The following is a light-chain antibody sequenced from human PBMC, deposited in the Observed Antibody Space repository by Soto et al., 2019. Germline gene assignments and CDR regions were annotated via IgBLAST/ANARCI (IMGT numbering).Light chain of an antibody. CDR1: QSVSSNY. Sequence: EIVLTQSPGTLSLYPGERATLSCRASQSVSSNYLAWYQQKPGQAPRRLIYGASSRATGIPDRFRGSGSGTDCTLTISRREPEDFAVYYCQHYGSSRWTFVQGTKVEI. CDR2: GAS. CDR3: QHYGSSRWT. V-gene: IGKV3-20*01. J-gene: IGKJ1*01.